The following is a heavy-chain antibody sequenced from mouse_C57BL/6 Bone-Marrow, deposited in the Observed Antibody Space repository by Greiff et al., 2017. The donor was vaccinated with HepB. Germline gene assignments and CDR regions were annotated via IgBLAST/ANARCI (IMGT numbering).Heavy chain of an antibody. Sequence: VQLQHSGPELVKPGASVKISCKASGYSFTGYYMNWVKQSPEKSLEWIGEINPSTGGTTYNQKFKAKATLTVDKSSSTAYMQLKSLTSEDSAVYYCARSITTGSYYYAMDYWGQGTSVTVSS. CDR3: ARSITTGSYYYAMDY. CDR1: GYSFTGYY. D-gene: IGHD1-1*01. V-gene: IGHV1-42*01. CDR2: INPSTGGT. J-gene: IGHJ4*01.